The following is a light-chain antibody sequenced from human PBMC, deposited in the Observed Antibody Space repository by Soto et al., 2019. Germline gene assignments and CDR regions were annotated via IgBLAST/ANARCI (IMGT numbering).Light chain of an antibody. CDR1: QSVSSN. J-gene: IGKJ2*01. V-gene: IGKV3-15*01. CDR2: GAS. Sequence: EIVMTQSPATLSVSPGERATLSCRASQSVSSNLAWYQQKPGQAPRLLIYGASTRATGIPARFSGSGSGTEFTLTISSLQSEDFATYYCQQSFTTPCTFGQGTKLEIE. CDR3: QQSFTTPCT.